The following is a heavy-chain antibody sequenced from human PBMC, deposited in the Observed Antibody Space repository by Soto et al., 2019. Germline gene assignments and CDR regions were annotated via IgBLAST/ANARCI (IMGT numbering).Heavy chain of an antibody. J-gene: IGHJ1*01. D-gene: IGHD3-16*01. CDR3: AILRITSAMGAECLYL. Sequence: QEQLVQSGAEVKKPGSSVQVSCKASGGTFNSYAITWVRQAPGQGLEWMGGIVPILDTANSAQKFQGRVTIQADECTGAAYMGLRSLRSEDAAVWYSAILRITSAMGAECLYLWGHGTGVPVSS. CDR2: IVPILDTA. V-gene: IGHV1-69*01. CDR1: GGTFNSYA.